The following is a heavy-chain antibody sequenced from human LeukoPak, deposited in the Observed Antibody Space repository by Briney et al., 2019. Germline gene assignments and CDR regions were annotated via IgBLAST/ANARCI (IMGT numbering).Heavy chain of an antibody. CDR1: GGSISGGSHH. V-gene: IGHV4-39*01. Sequence: PSETLSLTCTVSGGSISGGSHHWGWFRQSPGKGLEWIGSLYLSRTTYYNPSLNSRVTISVDTSKNQFSLQLNSVTAADTAVYYCVRHDGRGGATMGSLDSWGQGSLVTVSS. CDR3: VRHDGRGGATMGSLDS. D-gene: IGHD5-12*01. J-gene: IGHJ4*02. CDR2: LYLSRTT.